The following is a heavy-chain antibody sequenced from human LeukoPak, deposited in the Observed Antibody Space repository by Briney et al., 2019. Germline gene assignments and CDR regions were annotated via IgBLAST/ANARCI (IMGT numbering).Heavy chain of an antibody. CDR1: GFSFSSYS. J-gene: IGHJ3*02. CDR2: ISSGSSSI. D-gene: IGHD2-2*01. CDR3: ATDQYCSSTSCSDDAFDI. V-gene: IGHV3-48*04. Sequence: GGSLRLSCAASGFSFSSYSMNWVRQAPGKGLDWISYISSGSSSIYYADSVKGRFTIARDNAENSLYLQMNSLRAEDTAVYYCATDQYCSSTSCSDDAFDIWGQGTMVTVSS.